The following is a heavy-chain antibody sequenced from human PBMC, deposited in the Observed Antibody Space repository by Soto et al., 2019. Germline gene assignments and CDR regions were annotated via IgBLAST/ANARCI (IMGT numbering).Heavy chain of an antibody. D-gene: IGHD3-3*01. CDR3: AREGYVVWSGYYGYYYYGMDV. Sequence: QVQLVQSGAEVKKPGASVKVSCKASGYTFTSYGISWVRQAPGQGLEGMGWISAYNGNTNYAQKLQGRVTMTTDTATRTAYMELRSLRSDDTAVYYCAREGYVVWSGYYGYYYYGMDVWGQGTTVTVSS. V-gene: IGHV1-18*01. CDR2: ISAYNGNT. J-gene: IGHJ6*02. CDR1: GYTFTSYG.